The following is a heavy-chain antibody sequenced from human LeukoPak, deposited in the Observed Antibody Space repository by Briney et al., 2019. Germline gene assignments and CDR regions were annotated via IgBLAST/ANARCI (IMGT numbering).Heavy chain of an antibody. D-gene: IGHD3-10*01. CDR2: IYTSGST. V-gene: IGHV4-61*02. J-gene: IGHJ4*02. CDR3: ARVEGGFGELWGYYFDY. CDR1: GGSISSGSYY. Sequence: SQTLSLTCTVSGGSISSGSYYWSWIRQPAGKGLEWIGRIYTSGSTNYNPSLKSRVTISVDTSKNQFSLKLSSVTAADTAVYYCARVEGGFGELWGYYFDYWGQGTLVTVSS.